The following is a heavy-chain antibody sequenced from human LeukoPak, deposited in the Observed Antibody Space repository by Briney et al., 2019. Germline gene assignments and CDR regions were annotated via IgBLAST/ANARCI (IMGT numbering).Heavy chain of an antibody. J-gene: IGHJ4*02. D-gene: IGHD7-27*01. CDR2: INQDGSET. CDR1: GFTFSSYS. V-gene: IGHV3-7*04. CDR3: SGDPGDY. Sequence: GGSLRLSCAASGFTFSSYSMNWVRRAPGKGLEWVANINQDGSETYYVDSVEGRFTISRDDAKNSLFLQMSSLRAEDTAVYFCSGDPGDYWGQGTLVTVSS.